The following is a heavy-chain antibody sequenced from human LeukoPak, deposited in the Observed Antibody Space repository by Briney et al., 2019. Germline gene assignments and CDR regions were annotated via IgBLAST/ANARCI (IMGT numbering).Heavy chain of an antibody. Sequence: SETLSLTCTVSGSSISSGGYYWGWIRQPPGKGLEWIGSIYYSGSTYYNPSLKSRVTISVDTSKNQFSLKLSSVTAAATAVYYCASPGGGPTDYWGQGTLVTVSS. J-gene: IGHJ4*02. D-gene: IGHD3-16*01. V-gene: IGHV4-39*01. CDR2: IYYSGST. CDR3: ASPGGGPTDY. CDR1: GSSISSGGYY.